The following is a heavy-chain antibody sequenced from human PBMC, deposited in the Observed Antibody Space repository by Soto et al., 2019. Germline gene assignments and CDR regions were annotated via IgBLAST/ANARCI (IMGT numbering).Heavy chain of an antibody. D-gene: IGHD6-13*01. CDR2: VYNSGST. J-gene: IGHJ4*02. CDR1: GGSISSNY. CDR3: ARYRREAVAGYTLDN. V-gene: IGHV4-59*01. Sequence: SETLSLTCTVSGGSISSNYWTWIRQPPGKGLEWIGYVYNSGSTNYNPSLKSRVTISEDTSKSQFSLKVNSKTAADTAVYYCARYRREAVAGYTLDNWGQGISVTVSS.